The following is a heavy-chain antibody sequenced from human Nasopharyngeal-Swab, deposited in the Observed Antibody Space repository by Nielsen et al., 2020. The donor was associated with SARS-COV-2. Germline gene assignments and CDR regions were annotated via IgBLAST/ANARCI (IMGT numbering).Heavy chain of an antibody. Sequence: SETLSLTCTVSGGSISSGGYRWSWIRQHPGKGLELIGYLYNSGSTYYNPSLKSRVTVSVDTSKNQFSLKLSSVTAADTAVYYCARGGSAVAGTKYYYYYYMDVWGKGTTVTVSS. CDR3: ARGGSAVAGTKYYYYYYMDV. V-gene: IGHV4-31*03. J-gene: IGHJ6*03. CDR2: LYNSGST. CDR1: GGSISSGGYR. D-gene: IGHD6-19*01.